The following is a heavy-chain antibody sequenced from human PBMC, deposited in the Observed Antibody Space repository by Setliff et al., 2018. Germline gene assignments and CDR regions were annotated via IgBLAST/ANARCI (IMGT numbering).Heavy chain of an antibody. CDR1: GFTFSSYT. CDR3: ARVIYGTTRGGFDY. J-gene: IGHJ4*02. D-gene: IGHD3-10*01. Sequence: GGSLRLSCAASGFTFSSYTMSWVRQAPGKGLEWVSAISGRVDNTHYADAVKGRFTISRDNSKNTLYLQMNSLRAEDTAVYYCARVIYGTTRGGFDYWGQGTLVTVSS. CDR2: ISGRVDNT. V-gene: IGHV3-23*01.